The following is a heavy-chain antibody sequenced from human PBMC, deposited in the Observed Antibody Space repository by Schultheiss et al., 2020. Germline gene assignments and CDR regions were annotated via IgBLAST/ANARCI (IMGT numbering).Heavy chain of an antibody. J-gene: IGHJ5*02. CDR1: GFTVSSNY. CDR2: ISSSSSYI. V-gene: IGHV3-21*04. Sequence: GGSLRLSCAASGFTVSSNYMSWVRQAPGKGLEWVSSISSSSSYIYYADSVKGRFTISRDNSKNTLYLQMNSLRAEDTAVYYCARGRPAAHQNWFDPWGQGTLVTVSS. CDR3: ARGRPAAHQNWFDP. D-gene: IGHD2-15*01.